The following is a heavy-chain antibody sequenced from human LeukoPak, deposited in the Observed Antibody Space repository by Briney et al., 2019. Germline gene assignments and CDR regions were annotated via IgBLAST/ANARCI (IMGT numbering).Heavy chain of an antibody. V-gene: IGHV3-48*03. Sequence: QPGGSLRLSCAISGFTFSGCELTWVRQAPGKGLEWISYISRSGNTIYYADSVKGRFTTSRDNAKNSLYLQMNSLRVEDTAVYYCARVATMVRVPLDALDIWGQGTMASVSS. D-gene: IGHD3-10*01. CDR2: ISRSGNTI. CDR3: ARVATMVRVPLDALDI. J-gene: IGHJ3*02. CDR1: GFTFSGCE.